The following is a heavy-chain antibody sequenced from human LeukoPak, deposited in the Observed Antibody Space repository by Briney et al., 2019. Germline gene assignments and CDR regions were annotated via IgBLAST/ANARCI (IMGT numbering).Heavy chain of an antibody. D-gene: IGHD1-7*01. Sequence: PSETLSLTCAVYGGSFSGYYWSWIRQPPGKGLEWTGEINHSGSTNYNPSLKSRVTISVDTSKNQFSLKLSSVTAADTAVYYCARGRRSKLSDYWGQGTLVTVSS. CDR3: ARGRRSKLSDY. J-gene: IGHJ4*02. CDR2: INHSGST. CDR1: GGSFSGYY. V-gene: IGHV4-34*01.